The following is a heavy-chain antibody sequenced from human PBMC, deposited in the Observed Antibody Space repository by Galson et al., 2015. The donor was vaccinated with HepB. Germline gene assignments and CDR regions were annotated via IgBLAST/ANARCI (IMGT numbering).Heavy chain of an antibody. J-gene: IGHJ6*02. V-gene: IGHV3-11*06. CDR3: ARDCRGGSTSCYDYYYGMDV. CDR2: ISSSSSYT. Sequence: SLRLSCAASGFTFSDYYMSWIRQAPGKGLEWVSYISSSSSYTNYADSVKGRFTISRDNAKNSLYLQMNSLRAEDTAVYYCARDCRGGSTSCYDYYYGMDVWGQGTTVTVSS. D-gene: IGHD2-2*01. CDR1: GFTFSDYY.